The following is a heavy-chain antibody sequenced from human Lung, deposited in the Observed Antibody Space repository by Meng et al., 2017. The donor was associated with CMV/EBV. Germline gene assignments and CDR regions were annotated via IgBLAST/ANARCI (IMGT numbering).Heavy chain of an antibody. D-gene: IGHD6-19*01. V-gene: IGHV4-39*07. CDR3: GREALSIAVASTDH. J-gene: IGHJ4*02. Sequence: LQVQESGPAPGRPSETLFLTCTFSGGSISSSGYYWGWIRQPPGKGLEWIGSIHYRGSTYYNPSLKGRVTISVDTSKNQFSLKVNSVTAADTAVYYCGREALSIAVASTDHWGQGTLVTVSS. CDR2: IHYRGST. CDR1: GGSISSSGYY.